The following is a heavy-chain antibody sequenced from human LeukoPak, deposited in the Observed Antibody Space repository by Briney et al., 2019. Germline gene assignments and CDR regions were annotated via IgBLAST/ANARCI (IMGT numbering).Heavy chain of an antibody. V-gene: IGHV4-34*01. D-gene: IGHD5-12*01. CDR3: ARDGYDSGMIFDY. CDR1: GGSFSGYY. J-gene: IGHJ4*02. Sequence: SETLSLTCAVYGGSFSGYYWSWIRQPPGKGLEWIGEINHSGSTNCNPSLKSRVTISVDTSKNQFSLKLSSVTAADTAVYYCARDGYDSGMIFDYWGQGTLVTVSS. CDR2: INHSGST.